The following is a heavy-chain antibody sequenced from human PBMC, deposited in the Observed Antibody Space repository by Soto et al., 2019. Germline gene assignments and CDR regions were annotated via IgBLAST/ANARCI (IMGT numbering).Heavy chain of an antibody. D-gene: IGHD3-10*01. CDR1: GGSISSGDYY. CDR3: ARGNSGKYYFDY. Sequence: PSETLSLTCTVSGGSISSGDYYWSWIRQHPGKGLEWIGYIYDSGSTYYNPSLESLVSMSVDTSKNQFSLKLSSVTSADTAVYFCARGNSGKYYFDYWGPGTLVTVSS. V-gene: IGHV4-31*01. CDR2: IYDSGST. J-gene: IGHJ4*02.